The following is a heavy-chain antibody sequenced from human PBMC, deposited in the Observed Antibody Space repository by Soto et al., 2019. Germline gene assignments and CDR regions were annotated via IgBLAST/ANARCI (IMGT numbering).Heavy chain of an antibody. CDR3: AHRGHDYGEYDYVHWVGWFDP. J-gene: IGHJ5*02. Sequence: QIALREAGPTLVKPAQTLTLTCTFSGFSLSTSGVGVGWIRQPPGKALEWLELIYWDDDKRYSPSLKSRLTITKDTSKNQVVLTMTNMDPVDTATYYCAHRGHDYGEYDYVHWVGWFDPWGQGTLVTVSS. CDR2: IYWDDDK. CDR1: GFSLSTSGVG. V-gene: IGHV2-5*02. D-gene: IGHD4-17*01.